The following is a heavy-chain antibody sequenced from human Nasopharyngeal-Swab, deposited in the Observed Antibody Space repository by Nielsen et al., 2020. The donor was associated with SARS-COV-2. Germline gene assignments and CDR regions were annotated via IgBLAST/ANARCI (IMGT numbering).Heavy chain of an antibody. D-gene: IGHD2/OR15-2a*01. J-gene: IGHJ4*02. Sequence: WIRQPPGKGLEWVAAIVGSGDIRGSGGSTYYADFVKGRFTISRDNSKNTLSLQMNSLRAEDTAVYYCAKDLRDPYFFWGQGTLVTVSS. CDR2: IVGSGDIRGSGGST. CDR3: AKDLRDPYFF. V-gene: IGHV3-23*01.